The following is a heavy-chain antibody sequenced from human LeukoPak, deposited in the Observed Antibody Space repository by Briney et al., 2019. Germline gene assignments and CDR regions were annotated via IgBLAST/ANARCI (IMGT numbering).Heavy chain of an antibody. CDR3: AKVSHCGGDCYFYAFDI. D-gene: IGHD2-21*02. CDR1: GFTFSSYG. J-gene: IGHJ3*02. V-gene: IGHV3-30*02. CDR2: IRYDGSNK. Sequence: GGTLRLSCAASGFTFSSYGMHWVRQAPGKGLEWVAFIRYDGSNKYYADSVKGRFTISRDNSKNTLYLQMNSLRAEDTAVYYCAKVSHCGGDCYFYAFDIWGQGTMVTVSS.